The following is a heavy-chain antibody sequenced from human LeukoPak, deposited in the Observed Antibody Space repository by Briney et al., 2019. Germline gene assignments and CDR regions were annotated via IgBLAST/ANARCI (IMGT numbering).Heavy chain of an antibody. CDR2: NYYSGST. J-gene: IGHJ4*02. CDR3: ARGNYYDSSGYPPFSI. D-gene: IGHD3-22*01. Sequence: KALETLPLTCTVSSGSISSGDYYWSWIRQPPGKGLEWVGSNYYSGSTYYNPSLKSRVTISVDTSKNQFSLNLSSVTATDTAVYYCARGNYYDSSGYPPFSIWGQGARVTVSS. CDR1: SGSISSGDYY. V-gene: IGHV4-30-4*08.